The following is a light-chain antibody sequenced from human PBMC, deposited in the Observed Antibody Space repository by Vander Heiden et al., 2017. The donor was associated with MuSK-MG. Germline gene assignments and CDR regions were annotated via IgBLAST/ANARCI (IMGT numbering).Light chain of an antibody. J-gene: IGKJ1*01. Sequence: DIQMTQSPSTLSASVGDRVIITCRASQSISSWLDWYQQKPGKAPKLLIYKASSLESGVPSRFSGSGPGTEFTLTIRSMQPDDLATDYCQQDTSPGTFGQGTKVEIK. CDR3: QQDTSPGT. CDR2: KAS. V-gene: IGKV1-5*03. CDR1: QSISSW.